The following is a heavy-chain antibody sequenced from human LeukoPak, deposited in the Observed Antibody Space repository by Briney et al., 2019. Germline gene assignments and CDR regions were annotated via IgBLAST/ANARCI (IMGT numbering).Heavy chain of an antibody. CDR3: AKERGRAVAGSPTDY. J-gene: IGHJ4*02. D-gene: IGHD6-19*01. Sequence: GGSLRLSCAASGFTFNTYAMSWVRQAPGKGLEWVSGIHGSGKSTYYADSVKGRFTISRGNSKNTLYLQMDILRAEDTAVYYCAKERGRAVAGSPTDYWGQGTLVTVSS. CDR1: GFTFNTYA. V-gene: IGHV3-23*01. CDR2: IHGSGKST.